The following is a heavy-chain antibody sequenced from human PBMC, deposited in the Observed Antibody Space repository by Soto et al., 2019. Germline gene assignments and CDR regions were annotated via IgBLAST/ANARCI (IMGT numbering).Heavy chain of an antibody. CDR2: IIPIFGTA. CDR3: ATEATYYDILTGYWALDWFDP. D-gene: IGHD3-9*01. V-gene: IGHV1-69*13. CDR1: GGTFSSYA. Sequence: SVKVSCKASGGTFSSYAISRVRQAPGQGLEWMGGIIPIFGTANYAQKFQGRVTITADESTSTAYMELSSLRSEDTAVYYCATEATYYDILTGYWALDWFDPWGKGPLVTVSS. J-gene: IGHJ5*02.